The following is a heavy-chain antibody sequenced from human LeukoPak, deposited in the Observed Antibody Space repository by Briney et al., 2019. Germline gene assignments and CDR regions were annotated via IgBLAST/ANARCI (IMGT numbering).Heavy chain of an antibody. CDR2: ISSSSSYI. CDR3: ANIPSGYGGYERGYYFDY. V-gene: IGHV3-21*04. CDR1: GFTFSSYS. D-gene: IGHD5-12*01. J-gene: IGHJ4*02. Sequence: GGSLRLSCAASGFTFSSYSMNWVRQAPGKGLEWVSSISSSSSYIYYADSVKGRFTISRDNAKNSLYLQMNSLRAEDTALYYCANIPSGYGGYERGYYFDYWGQGTLVTVSS.